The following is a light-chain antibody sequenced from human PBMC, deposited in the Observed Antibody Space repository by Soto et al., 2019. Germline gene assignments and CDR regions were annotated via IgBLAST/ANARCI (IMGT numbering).Light chain of an antibody. V-gene: IGKV4-1*01. Sequence: DIVMTQSPDSLAVSLGERATINCKSSQSVLYSSNNKNYLAWYQQKPGQPPKLLIYWASIRESGVPDRFSGSGSGTDFTLTISSLQAEDVAVYYCQPYYSIPLTFGGGTKVEIK. CDR1: QSVLYSSNNKNY. J-gene: IGKJ4*01. CDR2: WAS. CDR3: QPYYSIPLT.